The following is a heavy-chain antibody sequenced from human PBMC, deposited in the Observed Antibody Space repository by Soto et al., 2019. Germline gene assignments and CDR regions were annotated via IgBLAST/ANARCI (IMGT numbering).Heavy chain of an antibody. V-gene: IGHV5-51*01. CDR2: IYPGDSDT. Sequence: LGESLKISCKGSGYSFTSYWIGWVRQMPGKGLEWMGIIYPGDSDTRYSPSFQGQVTISADKSISTAYLQWSSLKASDTAMYYCATTKEYSYGYKGHYDYWGQGTLVTVSS. CDR3: ATTKEYSYGYKGHYDY. D-gene: IGHD5-18*01. J-gene: IGHJ4*02. CDR1: GYSFTSYW.